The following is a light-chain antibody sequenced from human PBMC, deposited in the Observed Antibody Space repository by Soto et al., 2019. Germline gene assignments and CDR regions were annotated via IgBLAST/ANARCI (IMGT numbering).Light chain of an antibody. V-gene: IGKV3-11*01. Sequence: EVVLTQSPATLSLSPGERATLSCRASQAVDDYLVWYQQKPGQAPRLLIYDVSNRAPGIPARFSGGGSGTDFTLSTISLEHEDFAVYYCQQRRNWPPFTFGQGTKVEVK. CDR2: DVS. CDR3: QQRRNWPPFT. CDR1: QAVDDY. J-gene: IGKJ2*01.